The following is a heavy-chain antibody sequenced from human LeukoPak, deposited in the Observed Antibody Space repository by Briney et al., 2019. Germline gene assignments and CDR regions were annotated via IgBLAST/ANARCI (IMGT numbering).Heavy chain of an antibody. V-gene: IGHV4-59*05. CDR3: AKQTGSGLFILP. Sequence: PSETLSLTCTVSDGAIAGYSWSWIRQPPGKGLEWIGSIYYTGNTYYNASLKSRVTISIDTSKNQFSLKLTSVTAADTAVYYCAKQTGSGLFILPGGQGTLVTVSS. CDR1: DGAIAGYS. J-gene: IGHJ4*02. D-gene: IGHD3/OR15-3a*01. CDR2: IYYTGNT.